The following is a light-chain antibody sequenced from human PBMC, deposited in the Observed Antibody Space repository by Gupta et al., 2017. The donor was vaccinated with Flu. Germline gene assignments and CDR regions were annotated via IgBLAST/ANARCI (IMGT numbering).Light chain of an antibody. CDR1: SSDVGGYNY. Sequence: SITISCTGTSSDVGGYNYVAWYQQHPGKAPKLMIYEVSNRPSGVSNRFSGSKSGSTASLTISGLQAEDEADYYCSSYTSSSTLDVFGTGTKVTVL. V-gene: IGLV2-14*01. CDR3: SSYTSSSTLDV. CDR2: EVS. J-gene: IGLJ1*01.